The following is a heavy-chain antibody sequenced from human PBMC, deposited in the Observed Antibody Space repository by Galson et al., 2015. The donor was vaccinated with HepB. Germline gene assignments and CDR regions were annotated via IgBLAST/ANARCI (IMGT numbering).Heavy chain of an antibody. Sequence: SLRLSCAASGFTFNTHGMHWVRQAPGKGLEWVSAISGSGGSTYYADSVKGRFTISRDNSKNTLYLQMNSLRAEDTAVYYCAEGSPTEGWFDPWGQGTLVTVSS. CDR3: AEGSPTEGWFDP. CDR2: ISGSGGST. V-gene: IGHV3-23*01. CDR1: GFTFNTHG. J-gene: IGHJ5*02.